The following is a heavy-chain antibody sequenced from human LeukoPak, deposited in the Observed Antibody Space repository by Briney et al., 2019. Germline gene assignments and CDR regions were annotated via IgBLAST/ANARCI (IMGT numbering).Heavy chain of an antibody. D-gene: IGHD5-18*01. CDR2: IYHSGTTYSGST. V-gene: IGHV4-34*01. CDR1: GGSFSGYY. CDR3: ARAGGYGLIDY. Sequence: SETLSLTCAVYGGSFSGYYWSWIRQPPGKGLEWIGSIYHSGTTYSGSTYYNSSLKSRVTISLDTSKSQFSLKVGSMTAADTAVYYCARAGGYGLIDYWGQGTMVTVSS. J-gene: IGHJ4*02.